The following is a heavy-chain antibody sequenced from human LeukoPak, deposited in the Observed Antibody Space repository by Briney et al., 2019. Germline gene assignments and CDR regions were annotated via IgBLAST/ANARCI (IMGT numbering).Heavy chain of an antibody. CDR3: ARALDWSFDL. J-gene: IGHJ2*01. CDR2: IYTSGST. CDR1: GGSISSGSYY. V-gene: IGHV4-61*02. Sequence: SETLSLTCTVSGGSISSGSYYWSWIRQPAGKGLEWIGRIYTSGSTNYNPSLKSRVTISVDTSKNQFSLKLSSVTAADTAVYYCARALDWSFDLWGRGTLVTVSS.